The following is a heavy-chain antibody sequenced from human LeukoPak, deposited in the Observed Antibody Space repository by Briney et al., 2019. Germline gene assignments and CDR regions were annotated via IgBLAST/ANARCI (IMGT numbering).Heavy chain of an antibody. Sequence: SETLSLTCNVSGASISSYYWSWIRQPAGKGLEWIGRIYTSANTNYSPSFKSRATISIDRSKSQFSLNLPSVTAADTAVYYCARDRIWNDAGHDPFDIWGQGTMVTVSS. J-gene: IGHJ3*02. CDR2: IYTSANT. CDR1: GASISSYY. V-gene: IGHV4-4*07. CDR3: ARDRIWNDAGHDPFDI. D-gene: IGHD1-1*01.